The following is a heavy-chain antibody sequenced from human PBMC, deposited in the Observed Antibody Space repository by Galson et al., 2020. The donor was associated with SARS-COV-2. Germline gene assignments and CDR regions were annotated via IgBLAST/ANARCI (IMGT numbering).Heavy chain of an antibody. D-gene: IGHD6-6*01. Sequence: SETLSLTCTVSGDSISDYYWNWIRQPPGKGLEWIGYIYYSGSTNYNPSLKSRVTISVDTSKNQFSLKLRSVTSADTAGYYCARFYIAAPTNWFDPWGQGTLVTVSS. CDR1: GDSISDYY. J-gene: IGHJ5*02. CDR2: IYYSGST. V-gene: IGHV4-59*01. CDR3: ARFYIAAPTNWFDP.